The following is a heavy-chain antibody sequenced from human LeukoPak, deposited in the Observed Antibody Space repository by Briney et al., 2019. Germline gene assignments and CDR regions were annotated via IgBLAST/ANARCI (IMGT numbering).Heavy chain of an antibody. CDR1: GGSISSGSYY. J-gene: IGHJ2*01. Sequence: SQNLSLTCTVSGGSISSGSYYWSWIRQPAGKGLEWIGRIYTSGSTNYNPSLKSRVTISVDTSKNQFSLKLSSVTAADTAVYYCAALGYSNYGLFGHDYYWYFDLWGRGTLVTVSS. D-gene: IGHD4-11*01. CDR2: IYTSGST. V-gene: IGHV4-61*02. CDR3: AALGYSNYGLFGHDYYWYFDL.